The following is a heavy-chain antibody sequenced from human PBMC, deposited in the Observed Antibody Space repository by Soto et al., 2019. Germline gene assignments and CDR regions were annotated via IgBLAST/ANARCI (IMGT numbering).Heavy chain of an antibody. D-gene: IGHD3-9*01. V-gene: IGHV3-23*01. CDR2: ISGSGGST. CDR3: ARVRANYDILTGYYVNNYYYNGMDA. J-gene: IGHJ6*02. Sequence: GGSLRLSCAASGFTFSSYVMSWVRQAPGKGLEWVSAISGSGGSTYYADSVKGRFTISRDNAKNTLYLQMNSLRAEDTAVYYCARVRANYDILTGYYVNNYYYNGMDAWGQETTVTVSS. CDR1: GFTFSSYV.